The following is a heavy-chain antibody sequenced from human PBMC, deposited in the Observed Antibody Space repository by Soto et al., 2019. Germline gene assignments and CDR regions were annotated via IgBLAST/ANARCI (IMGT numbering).Heavy chain of an antibody. Sequence: PSETLSLTCAVYGGSFSGYYWSWIRQPPGKGLEWIGEINHSGSTNYNPSLKSRVTISVDTSKNQFSLKLSSVTAADTAVYYCARTKSRGRWFYYYYGMDVWGQGTTVTVSS. J-gene: IGHJ6*02. D-gene: IGHD3-10*01. CDR3: ARTKSRGRWFYYYYGMDV. V-gene: IGHV4-34*01. CDR2: INHSGST. CDR1: GGSFSGYY.